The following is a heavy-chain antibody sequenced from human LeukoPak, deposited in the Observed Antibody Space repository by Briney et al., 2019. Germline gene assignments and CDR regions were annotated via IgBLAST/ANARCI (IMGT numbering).Heavy chain of an antibody. CDR3: ARANYGDYDFDY. CDR2: INHSGST. J-gene: IGHJ4*02. V-gene: IGHV4-34*01. CDR1: GGSFSGYY. D-gene: IGHD4-17*01. Sequence: PSETLSLTCAVYGGSFSGYYWSWIRQPPGKGLEWIGEINHSGSTNYNPSLKSRVTISVDTSKNQFSLKLSSVTAADTAVYYCARANYGDYDFDYWGQGTPVTVSS.